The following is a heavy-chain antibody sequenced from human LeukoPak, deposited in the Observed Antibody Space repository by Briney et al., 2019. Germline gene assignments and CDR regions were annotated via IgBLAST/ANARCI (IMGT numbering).Heavy chain of an antibody. CDR1: GYTFTGYY. Sequence: ASVKVSCKASGYTFTGYYMHWGRQAPGQGPEWMGWINPNSGGTNYAQKFQGRVTMTRDTSISTAYMELSRLTSDDTVVYYCAREAGVVGTTDFDYWGQGTLVTVSS. D-gene: IGHD1-14*01. J-gene: IGHJ4*02. CDR2: INPNSGGT. V-gene: IGHV1-2*02. CDR3: AREAGVVGTTDFDY.